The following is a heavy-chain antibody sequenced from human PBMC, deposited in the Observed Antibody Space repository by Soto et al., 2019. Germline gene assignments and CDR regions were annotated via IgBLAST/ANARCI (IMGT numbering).Heavy chain of an antibody. CDR3: ARDGRSGSHDY. Sequence: TGGSLRLSCAASGFTFSSYWMSWVRQAPGKGLEWVANIKQDVSAKNYVDSVKGRFTISRDNAKNSLYLQMNSLRAEDTAVYYCARDGRSGSHDYWGQGALVTVAS. CDR1: GFTFSSYW. D-gene: IGHD3-10*01. CDR2: IKQDVSAK. J-gene: IGHJ4*02. V-gene: IGHV3-7*01.